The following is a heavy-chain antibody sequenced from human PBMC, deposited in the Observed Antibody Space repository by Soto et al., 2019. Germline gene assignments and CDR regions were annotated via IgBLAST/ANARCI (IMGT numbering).Heavy chain of an antibody. Sequence: PGGSLRLSCAASGFTFSNDAMYWVRQAPGKGLGWVSVISGSGASTYYADSVKGRFTISRDNSKNTLFLQMNSLRAEDTAVYYCAILSRPAAGTPIDYWGQGTLVTVSS. D-gene: IGHD6-13*01. CDR3: AILSRPAAGTPIDY. CDR2: ISGSGAST. CDR1: GFTFSNDA. J-gene: IGHJ4*02. V-gene: IGHV3-23*01.